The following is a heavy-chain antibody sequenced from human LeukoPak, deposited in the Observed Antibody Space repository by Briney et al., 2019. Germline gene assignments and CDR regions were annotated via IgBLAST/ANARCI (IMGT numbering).Heavy chain of an antibody. CDR1: GYSFTNYG. J-gene: IGHJ4*02. D-gene: IGHD3-10*01. CDR2: ISAYNSAYNGNT. CDR3: AREYGSGSYTGIDY. V-gene: IGHV1-18*01. Sequence: ASVKVSCKASGYSFTNYGITWVRQAPGQGLEWMGWISAYNSAYNGNTHYAQKLQGRVTMTTDTSTNTGYMELRSLRSDDTAVYYCAREYGSGSYTGIDYWGQGTLVTVSS.